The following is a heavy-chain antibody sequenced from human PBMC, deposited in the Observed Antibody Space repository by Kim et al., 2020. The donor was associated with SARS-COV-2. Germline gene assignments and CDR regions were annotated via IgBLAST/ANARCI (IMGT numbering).Heavy chain of an antibody. CDR2: ISYDGSHK. V-gene: IGHV3-30*18. J-gene: IGHJ4*02. CDR3: AKSFSGSYFGYDS. D-gene: IGHD1-26*01. CDR1: GFSFSSYG. Sequence: GGSLRLSCAASGFSFSSYGIHWVRQAPGKGLEWLTVISYDGSHKYYAESVKGRFTIPRDNSKNTLYLQMNSLRVEDTAVYYCAKSFSGSYFGYDSWGQGALVTVSS.